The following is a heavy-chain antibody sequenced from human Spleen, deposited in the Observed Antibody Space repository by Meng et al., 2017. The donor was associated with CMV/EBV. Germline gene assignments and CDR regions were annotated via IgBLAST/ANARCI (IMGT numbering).Heavy chain of an antibody. Sequence: LRLSCAVYGGSFSGYYWSWIRQPPGKGLEWIGYIYYSGSTYYNPSLKSRVTISVDTSKNQFSLKLSSVTAADTAVYYCARDPSSIAARGYYYYGMDVWGQGTTVTVSS. CDR1: GGSFSGYY. D-gene: IGHD6-6*01. CDR2: IYYSGST. J-gene: IGHJ6*02. CDR3: ARDPSSIAARGYYYYGMDV. V-gene: IGHV4-34*09.